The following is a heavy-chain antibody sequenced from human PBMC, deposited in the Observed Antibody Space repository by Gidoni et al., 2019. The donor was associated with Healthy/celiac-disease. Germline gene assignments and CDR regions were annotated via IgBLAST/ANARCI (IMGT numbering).Heavy chain of an antibody. V-gene: IGHV3-23*01. J-gene: IGHJ4*02. D-gene: IGHD6-19*01. CDR1: GFTFSSYA. CDR2: ISGSGGST. Sequence: EVQLLESGGGLVQPGGSLRLSCAASGFTFSSYAMSWVRQAPGKGLEWVSGISGSGGSTYYADSVKGRFTISRDNSKNTLYLQMNSLRAEDTAVYYCAKYVIAVTYYFDYWGQGTLVTVSS. CDR3: AKYVIAVTYYFDY.